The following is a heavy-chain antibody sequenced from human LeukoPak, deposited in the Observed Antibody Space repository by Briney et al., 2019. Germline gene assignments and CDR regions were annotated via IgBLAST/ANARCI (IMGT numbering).Heavy chain of an antibody. Sequence: GGSLRLSCVASGFTVSSNYTSWVRQAPGKGLEWVSSISSSSSYIYYADSVKGRFTISRDNAKNSLYLQMNSLRAEDTAVYYCARGGASDAFDIWGQGTMVTVSS. CDR2: ISSSSSYI. CDR3: ARGGASDAFDI. CDR1: GFTVSSNY. V-gene: IGHV3-21*01. J-gene: IGHJ3*02. D-gene: IGHD3-16*01.